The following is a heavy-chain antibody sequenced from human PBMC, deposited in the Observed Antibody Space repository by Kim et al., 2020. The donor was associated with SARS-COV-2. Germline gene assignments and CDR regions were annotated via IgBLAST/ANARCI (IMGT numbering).Heavy chain of an antibody. V-gene: IGHV4-39*01. CDR3: ARVNYYDSSGYYYSDYYYYGMDV. CDR2: IYYSGST. D-gene: IGHD3-22*01. CDR1: GGSISSSSYY. Sequence: SETLSLTCTVSGGSISSSSYYWGWIRQPPGKGLEWIGSIYYSGSTYYNPSLKSRVTISVDTSKNQFSLKLSSVTAADTAVYYCARVNYYDSSGYYYSDYYYYGMDVWGQGTTVTVSS. J-gene: IGHJ6*02.